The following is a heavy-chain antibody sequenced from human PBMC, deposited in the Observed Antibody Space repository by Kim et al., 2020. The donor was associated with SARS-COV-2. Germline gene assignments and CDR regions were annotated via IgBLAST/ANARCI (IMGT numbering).Heavy chain of an antibody. CDR2: IKSKTDGGTT. J-gene: IGHJ4*02. D-gene: IGHD6-13*01. CDR3: TTGAHIAAAGSCYY. CDR1: GFTFSNAW. Sequence: GGSLRLSCAASGFTFSNAWMSWVRQAPGKGLEWVGRIKSKTDGGTTDYAAPVKGRFTISRDDSKNTLYLQMNSLKTEDTAVYYCTTGAHIAAAGSCYYWGQGTLVTVSS. V-gene: IGHV3-15*01.